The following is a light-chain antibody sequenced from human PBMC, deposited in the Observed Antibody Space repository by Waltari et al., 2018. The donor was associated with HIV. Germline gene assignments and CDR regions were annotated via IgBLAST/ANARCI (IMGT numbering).Light chain of an antibody. CDR2: ENN. J-gene: IGLJ3*02. V-gene: IGLV1-51*02. CDR1: TPNIGDNY. Sequence: QSVLTQPPSVSAAPGQKVTFPCSGSTPNIGDNYVSRYSQLPGTAPKLLIYENNKRPSGIPDRFSGSKSGTSATLGITGLQTGDEADYYCGTWDSNLSAWVFGGGTKLTVL. CDR3: GTWDSNLSAWV.